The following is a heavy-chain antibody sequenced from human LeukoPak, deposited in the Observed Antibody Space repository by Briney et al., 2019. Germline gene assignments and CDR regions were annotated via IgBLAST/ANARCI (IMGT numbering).Heavy chain of an antibody. CDR3: ARGPHYYYDSSGYCDY. J-gene: IGHJ4*02. CDR2: IYHSGIV. V-gene: IGHV4-38-2*02. D-gene: IGHD3-22*01. Sequence: SETLSLTCTVSNYSISSAYYWGWIRQPPGKGLEWIGSIYHSGIVYYNPSLKSRVTISVDTSKNQFSLRLRSVTAADTAVYYCARGPHYYYDSSGYCDYWGQGTLVTVSS. CDR1: NYSISSAYY.